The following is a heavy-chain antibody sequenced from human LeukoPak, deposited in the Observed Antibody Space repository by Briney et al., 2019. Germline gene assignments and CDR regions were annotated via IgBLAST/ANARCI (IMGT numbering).Heavy chain of an antibody. CDR3: ASSIEMATITFDY. Sequence: SVKVSCKASGGTFSSYAISWVRQAPGQGLEWMGGIIPIFGTANYAQKFQGRVTISTDESTSTAYMELSSLRSEDTAVYYCASSIEMATITFDYWGQGTLVTVSS. CDR2: IIPIFGTA. CDR1: GGTFSSYA. J-gene: IGHJ4*02. D-gene: IGHD5-24*01. V-gene: IGHV1-69*05.